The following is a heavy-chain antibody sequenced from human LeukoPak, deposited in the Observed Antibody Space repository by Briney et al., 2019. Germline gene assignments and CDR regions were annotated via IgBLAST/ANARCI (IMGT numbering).Heavy chain of an antibody. D-gene: IGHD3-10*01. V-gene: IGHV4-34*01. CDR2: INHSGST. J-gene: IGHJ4*02. CDR1: GGSFSGYY. CDR3: ARHSGMVRGANFDY. Sequence: SETLSLTCAVYGGSFSGYYWSWIRQPPGKGLEWIGEINHSGSTNYNPSLKSRVTISVDTSKNQFSLKLTSVTAADTAVYYCARHSGMVRGANFDYWGQGTLVTVSS.